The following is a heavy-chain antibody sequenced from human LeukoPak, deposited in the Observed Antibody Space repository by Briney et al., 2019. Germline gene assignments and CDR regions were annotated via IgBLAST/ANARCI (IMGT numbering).Heavy chain of an antibody. V-gene: IGHV4-59*01. J-gene: IGHJ4*02. Sequence: SETLSLTCTVSGGSISSYYWSWIRQPPGKGLEWIGYIYYSGTTNYNPSLKSRVTISEDTSKNQFSLKLSSVTAADTAVYYCARGVYIAAAQYGYWGQETLVTVSS. D-gene: IGHD6-13*01. CDR2: IYYSGTT. CDR3: ARGVYIAAAQYGY. CDR1: GGSISSYY.